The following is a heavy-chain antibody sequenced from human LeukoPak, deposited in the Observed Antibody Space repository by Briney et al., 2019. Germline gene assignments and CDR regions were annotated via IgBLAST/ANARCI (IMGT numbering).Heavy chain of an antibody. Sequence: TGGSLRLSCAASGFTFSSYAMHWVRQAPGKGLKWVAVISYDGSNKYYADSVKGRFTISRDNSKNTLYLQMNSLRAEDTAVYYCASSRTDSSGWYPGYYYYYGMDVWGQGTTVTVSS. V-gene: IGHV3-30-3*01. D-gene: IGHD6-19*01. CDR2: ISYDGSNK. CDR3: ASSRTDSSGWYPGYYYYYGMDV. CDR1: GFTFSSYA. J-gene: IGHJ6*02.